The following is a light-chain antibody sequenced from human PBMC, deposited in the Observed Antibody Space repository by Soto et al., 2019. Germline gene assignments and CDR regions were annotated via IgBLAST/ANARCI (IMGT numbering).Light chain of an antibody. J-gene: IGKJ3*01. CDR2: WAS. CDR1: QSVLYSSNNKNY. V-gene: IGKV4-1*01. Sequence: DIVLTQSPDSLAVSLGERATINCKSRQSVLYSSNNKNYLAWYQQKPGQPPKLLIYWASTRESGVPDRFSGSGSGTDFTLTISSLQAEDVAVYYCQQYYSTPQTFGPGTKVDIK. CDR3: QQYYSTPQT.